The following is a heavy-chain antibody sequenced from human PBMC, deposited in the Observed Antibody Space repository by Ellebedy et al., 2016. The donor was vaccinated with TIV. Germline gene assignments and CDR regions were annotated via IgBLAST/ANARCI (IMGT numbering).Heavy chain of an antibody. J-gene: IGHJ6*02. CDR3: ARDLKKTAPQVSYYYYAIDV. CDR2: ISDRGST. V-gene: IGHV4-4*07. D-gene: IGHD2-21*02. CDR1: GGSMKNYY. Sequence: SETLSLXXSVSGGSMKNYYWTWIRQSAGKGLEWIGRISDRGSTTYSPSLKSRVSMSVDTSKNQFSLKLSFVTAADTAVYYCARDLKKTAPQVSYYYYAIDVWGQGTTVTVSS.